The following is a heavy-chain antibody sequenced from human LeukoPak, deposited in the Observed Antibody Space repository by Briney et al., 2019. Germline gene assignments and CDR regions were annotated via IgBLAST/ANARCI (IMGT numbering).Heavy chain of an antibody. Sequence: ASVKVSCKASGYTFTSYGISWVRQATGQGLEWMGWMNPNSGNTGYAQKFQGRVTMTRNTSISTAYMEPSSLRSEDTAVYYCARGKVRQLWFGELFSYWGQGTLVTVSS. CDR2: MNPNSGNT. CDR3: ARGKVRQLWFGELFSY. V-gene: IGHV1-8*02. D-gene: IGHD3-10*01. J-gene: IGHJ4*02. CDR1: GYTFTSYG.